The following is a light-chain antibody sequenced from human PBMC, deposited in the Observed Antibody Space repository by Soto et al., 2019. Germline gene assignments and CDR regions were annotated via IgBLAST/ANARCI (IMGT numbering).Light chain of an antibody. CDR1: QSVSSN. Sequence: EIVMTQSPATLSVSPGERATLSCRASQSVSSNLAWYQQKPGQAPRLLIYGASTRATGIPARFSGSGSGTEFTLTIRSLQSEDFAVYYCQQYSNWPPETFGQGTKVEIK. CDR3: QQYSNWPPET. CDR2: GAS. V-gene: IGKV3-15*01. J-gene: IGKJ1*01.